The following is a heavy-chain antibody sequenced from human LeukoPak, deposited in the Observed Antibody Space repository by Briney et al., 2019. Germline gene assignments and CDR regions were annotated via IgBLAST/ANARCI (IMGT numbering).Heavy chain of an antibody. V-gene: IGHV3-30*18. CDR1: GFTFSIYG. CDR3: AKEVSSSGYYYYYGTDV. D-gene: IGHD6-19*01. CDR2: ISFDGNNT. Sequence: PGRSLRLACAASGFTFSIYGMHWVRQAPGPGLGWVAVISFDGNNTYFADSVKGRFTISRANSKNTLYLQMNSLRAEDTAVYYCAKEVSSSGYYYYYGTDVWGQGTTVTVSS. J-gene: IGHJ6*02.